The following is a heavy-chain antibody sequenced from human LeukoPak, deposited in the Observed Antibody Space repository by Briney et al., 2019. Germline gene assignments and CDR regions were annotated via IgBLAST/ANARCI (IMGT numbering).Heavy chain of an antibody. Sequence: GGSLRLSCAASGITLSSYAMSWVRQAPGKGLGWVSGISGSVATTYYADPVKGRFTISRDISKSTLYLQMNSLRAEDTAIYYCAKAFGPRRYCRGGSCYFALDAFDIWGQGTMVTVSS. V-gene: IGHV3-23*01. J-gene: IGHJ3*02. D-gene: IGHD2-15*01. CDR2: ISGSVATT. CDR1: GITLSSYA. CDR3: AKAFGPRRYCRGGSCYFALDAFDI.